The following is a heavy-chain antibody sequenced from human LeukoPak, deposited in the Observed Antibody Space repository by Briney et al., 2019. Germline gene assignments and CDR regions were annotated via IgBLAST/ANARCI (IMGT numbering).Heavy chain of an antibody. V-gene: IGHV4-34*01. CDR3: ASWQRGYSSSGYYGMDV. CDR2: INHSGST. CDR1: GGSFSGYY. Sequence: SETLSLTCAVYGGSFSGYYWSWIRQPPGKGPEWIGEINHSGSTNYNPSLKSRVTISVDTSKNQFSLKLSSVTAADTAVYYCASWQRGYSSSGYYGMDVWGQGTTVTVSS. D-gene: IGHD5-18*01. J-gene: IGHJ6*02.